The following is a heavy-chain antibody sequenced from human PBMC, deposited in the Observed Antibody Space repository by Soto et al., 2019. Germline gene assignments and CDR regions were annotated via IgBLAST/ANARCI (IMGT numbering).Heavy chain of an antibody. CDR1: GFTFSDYY. Sequence: PGGSLRLSCAASGFTFSDYYMSWIRQAPGKGLEWISYISSSGVTIYYADSVKGRFTISRDNTKNSLYLQMNSLRAEDTAVYYCARDGSGLPTSSQNWFDPWGQGTLVTVSS. CDR3: ARDGSGLPTSSQNWFDP. J-gene: IGHJ5*02. D-gene: IGHD6-19*01. V-gene: IGHV3-11*01. CDR2: ISSSGVTI.